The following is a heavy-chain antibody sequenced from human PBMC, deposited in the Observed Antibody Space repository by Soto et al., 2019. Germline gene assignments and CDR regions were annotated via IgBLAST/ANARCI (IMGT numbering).Heavy chain of an antibody. V-gene: IGHV3-30*18. D-gene: IGHD3-10*01. CDR1: GFTFSSYG. CDR2: ISYDGSNK. Sequence: QVQLVESGGGVVQPGRSLRLSCAASGFTFSSYGMHWVRQAPGKGLEWGAVISYDGSNKYYADSVKGRFTISRDNSKNTLYLQMNSLRAEDTAVYYCAKDLVRRYYYYYYGMDVWGQGTTVTVSS. J-gene: IGHJ6*02. CDR3: AKDLVRRYYYYYYGMDV.